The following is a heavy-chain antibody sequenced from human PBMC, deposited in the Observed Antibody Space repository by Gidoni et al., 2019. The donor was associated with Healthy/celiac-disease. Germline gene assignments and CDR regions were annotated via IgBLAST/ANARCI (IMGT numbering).Heavy chain of an antibody. CDR3: ASDYAQSIAAAGGY. CDR1: GFTFSSYW. D-gene: IGHD6-13*01. Sequence: EVQLVESGGGVVQPGGSLRVSCAASGFTFSSYWMHWVRQAPGKGRVWVSRVSSDGSSTSYADSVQGRFTISRYNAKNTLYLHMNSLRAEATSLYSCASDYAQSIAAAGGYWGQGTLVTVSS. J-gene: IGHJ1*01. CDR2: VSSDGSST. V-gene: IGHV3-74*01.